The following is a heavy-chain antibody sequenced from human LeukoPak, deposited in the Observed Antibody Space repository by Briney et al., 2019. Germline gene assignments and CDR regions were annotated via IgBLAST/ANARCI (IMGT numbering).Heavy chain of an antibody. CDR2: NNWDDDK. CDR1: RLSLSTSGMG. Sequence: ESGPALAKPTQALTLTCTFSRLSLSTSGMGVSWVRQPPGKPLEWLDLNNWDDDKYYSTSLKIRLTISKDTSKNQVVLTMTNMDPVDTATYFCARTTYIAAAGTSHFDYWGEGTLVTVSS. CDR3: ARTTYIAAAGTSHFDY. V-gene: IGHV2-70*20. J-gene: IGHJ4*02. D-gene: IGHD6-13*01.